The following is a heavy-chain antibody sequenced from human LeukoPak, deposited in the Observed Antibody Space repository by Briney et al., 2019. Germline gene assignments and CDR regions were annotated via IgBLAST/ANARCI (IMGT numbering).Heavy chain of an antibody. V-gene: IGHV3-20*04. CDR1: GFNFNDSG. J-gene: IGHJ4*02. Sequence: GGSLRLSXAASGFNFNDSGMSWVRQAPGKGLEWVSGINWNGRSRGYADSLKGRFTISRDNAKNSLYLQMNSLRAEDTALYYCARPLGITGTTPFDYWGQGTLVTVSS. CDR3: ARPLGITGTTPFDY. CDR2: INWNGRSR. D-gene: IGHD1-7*01.